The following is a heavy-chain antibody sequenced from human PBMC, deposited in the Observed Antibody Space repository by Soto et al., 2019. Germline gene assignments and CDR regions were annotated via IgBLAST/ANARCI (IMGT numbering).Heavy chain of an antibody. CDR1: GFSLSTSGVA. CDR3: SHMRDSGLFCMDV. Sequence: QITLKESGPTLVKPTQTLTLTCTFSGFSLSTSGVAVGWIRQPPGKALEWRALIYSTDDQRYSPPLKSRLTITKDTSKNQVVLTMTNIDHADTATYFCSHMRDSGLFCMDVWGQGTTVTVSS. CDR2: IYSTDDQ. V-gene: IGHV2-5*01. D-gene: IGHD3-10*01. J-gene: IGHJ6*02.